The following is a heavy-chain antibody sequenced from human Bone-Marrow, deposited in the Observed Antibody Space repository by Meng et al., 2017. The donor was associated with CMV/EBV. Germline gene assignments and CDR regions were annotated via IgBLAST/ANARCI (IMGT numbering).Heavy chain of an antibody. Sequence: KVSCKASGGTFSSYAISWVRQAPGQGLEWMGGIIPIFGTANYAQKFQGRVTITTDESTSTAYMELSSLRSEDTAVYYCARDELGSIAAAGYYYYGMDVWGQGTTVTVSS. J-gene: IGHJ6*02. D-gene: IGHD6-13*01. CDR2: IIPIFGTA. CDR3: ARDELGSIAAAGYYYYGMDV. V-gene: IGHV1-69*05. CDR1: GGTFSSYA.